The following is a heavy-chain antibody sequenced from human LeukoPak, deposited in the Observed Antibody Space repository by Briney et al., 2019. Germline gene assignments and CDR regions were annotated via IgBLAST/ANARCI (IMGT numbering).Heavy chain of an antibody. J-gene: IGHJ3*02. D-gene: IGHD2-8*01. CDR3: ARHGGIVLGNDAFDI. CDR2: IYYSGST. V-gene: IGHV4-61*01. Sequence: PSETLSLTCAVSGAPVSSGSYYWSWIRQPPGKGPEWIGYIYYSGSTTYNPSLESRVTISVDTSKNQFSLKLSSVTAADTAVYYCARHGGIVLGNDAFDIWGQGTMVTVSS. CDR1: GAPVSSGSYY.